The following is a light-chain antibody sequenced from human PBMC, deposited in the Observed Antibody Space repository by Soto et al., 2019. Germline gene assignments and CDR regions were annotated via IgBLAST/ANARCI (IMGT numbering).Light chain of an antibody. CDR1: QSLNNY. CDR3: QQYYRSSIT. CDR2: DAS. Sequence: DIQMTQSPSTLSASVGARVTITCRASQSLNNYLAWYQQKPGKAPKLLIYDASTLERGVPSRFSGTGSGTEFTLTISSLQPDDFATYYCQQYYRSSITLGQGTRLEIK. J-gene: IGKJ5*01. V-gene: IGKV1-5*01.